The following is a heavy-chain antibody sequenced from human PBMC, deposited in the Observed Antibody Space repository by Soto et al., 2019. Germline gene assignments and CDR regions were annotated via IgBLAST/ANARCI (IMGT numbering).Heavy chain of an antibody. CDR2: VFYTGFT. D-gene: IGHD1-20*01. CDR3: ASSQKGYNWNYFDH. Sequence: SETLSLTCAVAGGSISGSYYYWGWLRQSPGRGPEWIGSVFYTGFTSYNPSLESRVSVSVDTSKNQFSLKVSAVTAADTAVYYCASSQKGYNWNYFDHWGQGALVTVSS. V-gene: IGHV4-39*01. J-gene: IGHJ4*02. CDR1: GGSISGSYYY.